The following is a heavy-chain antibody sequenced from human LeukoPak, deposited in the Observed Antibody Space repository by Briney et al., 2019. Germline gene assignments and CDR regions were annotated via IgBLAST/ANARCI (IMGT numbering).Heavy chain of an antibody. D-gene: IGHD3-3*01. CDR2: IYSGGDT. CDR1: GFTVSSDY. V-gene: IGHV3-66*02. CDR3: ARDRYSTIFGG. J-gene: IGHJ4*02. Sequence: GGSLRLSCAASGFTVSSDYMSWVRQAPGKGLEWVSIIYSGGDTYCADSVKGRFTISRDNSKNTSYLQMNSLRAEDTAVYYCARDRYSTIFGGWGQGTLVTVSS.